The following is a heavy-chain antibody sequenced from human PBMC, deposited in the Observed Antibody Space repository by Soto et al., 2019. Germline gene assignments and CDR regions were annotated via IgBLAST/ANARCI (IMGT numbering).Heavy chain of an antibody. J-gene: IGHJ4*02. CDR3: AREYYYESNGWLRPFDY. Sequence: EVQLVESGGGLVKPGGSLRLSCAASGFTFSDYSMNWVRQAPGKGLEWVSFSRRSSTLLYYADSVKGRFTISRDTAKNSLYLQMNSLRAEDTAVYYCAREYYYESNGWLRPFDYWGQGTLVTVSS. CDR2: SRRSSTLL. CDR1: GFTFSDYS. D-gene: IGHD3-22*01. V-gene: IGHV3-21*06.